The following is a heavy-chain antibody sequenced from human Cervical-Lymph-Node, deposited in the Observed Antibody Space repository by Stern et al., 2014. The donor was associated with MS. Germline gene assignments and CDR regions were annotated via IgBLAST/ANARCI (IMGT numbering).Heavy chain of an antibody. CDR1: GFALRNSGVS. D-gene: IGHD4-17*01. J-gene: IGHJ3*02. CDR2: IYWDDEK. V-gene: IGHV2-5*02. CDR3: THSLHGDYYDGFDT. Sequence: QVTLRESGPTLVKATQPLTLTCTFSGFALRNSGVSVAWIRQPPGKALEXLAVIYWDDEKSYSPSLKGRLSITKYASESQVVLTMTNMDPVDTATYYCTHSLHGDYYDGFDTWGQGTMVTVSS.